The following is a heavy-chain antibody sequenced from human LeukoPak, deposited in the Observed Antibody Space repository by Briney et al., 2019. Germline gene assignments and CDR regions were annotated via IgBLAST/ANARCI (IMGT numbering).Heavy chain of an antibody. J-gene: IGHJ4*02. CDR2: IYYSGST. Sequence: SGTLSLTCAVSGGSISSSNWWSWVRQPPGKGLEWIGSIYYSGSTYYNPSLKSRVTISVDTSKNQFSLKLSSVTAADTAVYYCARHLLTVVTLEEIFDYWGQGTLVTVSS. V-gene: IGHV4-4*02. CDR3: ARHLLTVVTLEEIFDY. D-gene: IGHD4-23*01. CDR1: GGSISSSNW.